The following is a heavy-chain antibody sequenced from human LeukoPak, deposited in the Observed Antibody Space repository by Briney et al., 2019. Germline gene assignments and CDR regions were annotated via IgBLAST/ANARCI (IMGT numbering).Heavy chain of an antibody. CDR3: ASDRGYNYGHFDY. V-gene: IGHV3-48*03. J-gene: IGHJ4*02. Sequence: GGSLRLSCAASGFTFSSYEMNWVRQAPGKGLEWVSYISSSGTTIYYADSVKGRFTISRDNAKNSLYLQMNSLRAEDTAVYYCASDRGYNYGHFDYWGQGTLVTVSS. D-gene: IGHD5-18*01. CDR1: GFTFSSYE. CDR2: ISSSGTTI.